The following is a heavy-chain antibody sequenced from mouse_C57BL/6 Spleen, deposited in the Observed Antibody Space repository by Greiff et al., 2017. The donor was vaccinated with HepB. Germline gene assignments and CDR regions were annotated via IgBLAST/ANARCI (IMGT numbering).Heavy chain of an antibody. CDR2: ISDGGSYT. D-gene: IGHD1-1*01. V-gene: IGHV5-4*01. CDR3: AGDYYGDWYFDV. Sequence: EVKVVESGGGLVKPGGSLKLSCAASGFTFSRYAMSWVRQTPEKRLEWVATISDGGSYTYYPDNVKGRFTISRDNAKNNRYLQMSHLKSEDTAMYYCAGDYYGDWYFDVWGTGTTVTVSS. CDR1: GFTFSRYA. J-gene: IGHJ1*03.